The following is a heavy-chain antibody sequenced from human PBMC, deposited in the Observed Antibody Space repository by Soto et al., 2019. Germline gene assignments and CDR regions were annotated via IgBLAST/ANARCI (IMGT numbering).Heavy chain of an antibody. V-gene: IGHV4-38-2*02. J-gene: IGHJ4*02. D-gene: IGHD2-2*01. Sequence: SETLSLTCAVSGYSISSGYYWGWTLQPPGKGLEWIGSIYHSGSTYYNPSLKSRVTISVDTSKNQFSLKLSSVTAPDTAVYYCARDPTHIVVVPAASHPDYWGQGTLVTVSS. CDR3: ARDPTHIVVVPAASHPDY. CDR2: IYHSGST. CDR1: GYSISSGYY.